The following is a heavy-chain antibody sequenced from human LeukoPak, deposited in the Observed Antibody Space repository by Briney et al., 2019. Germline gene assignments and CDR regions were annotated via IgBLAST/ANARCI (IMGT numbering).Heavy chain of an antibody. D-gene: IGHD3-10*01. CDR1: GYTFTGYY. CDR3: ARPRAQYYYGSGSYYPD. V-gene: IGHV1-2*02. Sequence: GASVKVSCKASGYTFTGYYMHWVRQAPGQGLEWMGWINPNSGGTNYAQKLQGRVTMTTDTSTSTAYMELRSLRSDDTAVYYCARPRAQYYYGSGSYYPDWGQGTLVTVSS. J-gene: IGHJ4*02. CDR2: INPNSGGT.